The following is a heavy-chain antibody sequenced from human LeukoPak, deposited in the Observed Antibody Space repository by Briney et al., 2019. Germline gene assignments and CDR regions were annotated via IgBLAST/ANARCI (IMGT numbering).Heavy chain of an antibody. CDR3: ARFVGRYDY. D-gene: IGHD1-1*01. CDR1: GGTFSSYA. J-gene: IGHJ4*02. Sequence: GASVKVSCKASGGTFSSYAISWVRQAPGQGLEWMGRIIPILGIANYAQRFQGRVTITADKSTSTAYMELSSLRSEDTAVYYCARFVGRYDYWGQGTLVTVSS. V-gene: IGHV1-69*04. CDR2: IIPILGIA.